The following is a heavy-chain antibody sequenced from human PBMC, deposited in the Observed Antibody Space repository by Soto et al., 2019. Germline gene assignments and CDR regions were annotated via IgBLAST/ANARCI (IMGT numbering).Heavy chain of an antibody. CDR3: AKDDSSLYYFDY. CDR2: ISYDGSNK. J-gene: IGHJ4*02. CDR1: GFTFSSYG. D-gene: IGHD3-22*01. V-gene: IGHV3-30*18. Sequence: PGGSLRLSCAASGFTFSSYGMHWVRQAPGKGLEWVAVISYDGSNKYYADSVKGRFTISRDNSKNTLYLQMNGLRAEDTAVYYCAKDDSSLYYFDYWGQGTLVTVS.